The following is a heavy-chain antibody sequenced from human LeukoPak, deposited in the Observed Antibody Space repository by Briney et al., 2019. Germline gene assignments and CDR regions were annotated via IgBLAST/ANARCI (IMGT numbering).Heavy chain of an antibody. CDR1: GFTFDDYD. Sequence: GGSLRLSCAASGFTFDDYDMHWVRQAPGKGLEWVSGISWNSGSIGYADSVKGRFTISRDNAKNSLYLQMNSLRAEDTALYHCAKEDRRGRHFDYWGQGTLVTVSS. CDR2: ISWNSGSI. V-gene: IGHV3-9*01. J-gene: IGHJ4*02. D-gene: IGHD3-16*01. CDR3: AKEDRRGRHFDY.